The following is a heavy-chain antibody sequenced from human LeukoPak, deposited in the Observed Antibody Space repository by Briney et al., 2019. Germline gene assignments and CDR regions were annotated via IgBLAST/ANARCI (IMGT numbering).Heavy chain of an antibody. Sequence: SETLSLTCAVSGGSISSSNWWSWVRQPPGKGLEWIGEIYHSGSTNYNPSLKSRVTISVDKSKNQFSLKLSSMTAADTAVYYCARSRAPSGVPAAMFDYWGQGTLVTVSS. CDR3: ARSRAPSGVPAAMFDY. CDR2: IYHSGST. CDR1: GGSISSSNW. D-gene: IGHD2-2*01. J-gene: IGHJ4*02. V-gene: IGHV4-4*02.